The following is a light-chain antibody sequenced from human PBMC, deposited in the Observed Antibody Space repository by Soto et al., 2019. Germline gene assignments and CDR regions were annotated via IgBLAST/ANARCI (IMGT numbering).Light chain of an antibody. CDR2: GAS. J-gene: IGKJ1*01. CDR3: QQYGSSPT. CDR1: QSLNSNY. Sequence: EIVLTQSPGTLSLSPGERATLSCRASQSLNSNYLAWYQQRPGQAPRLIIYGASTRVSGIPDRFSGSWSGTDFTLTISRLEPEDFAVYYCQQYGSSPTFGQGTKVEIK. V-gene: IGKV3-20*01.